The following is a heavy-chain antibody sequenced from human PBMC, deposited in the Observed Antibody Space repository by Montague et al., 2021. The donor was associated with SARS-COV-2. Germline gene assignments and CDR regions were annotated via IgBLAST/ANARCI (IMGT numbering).Heavy chain of an antibody. CDR3: ARLMGHVLVSVTGANWFDP. CDR2: FSYSDST. V-gene: IGHV4-39*01. D-gene: IGHD5/OR15-5a*01. Sequence: SETLSLTCSVSGASISTSTDHWAWIRQSPGKGLEWVGSFSYSDSTHHNPSLRSRVTISVDSSKNQFSLKLNSVTAADTAIYYCARLMGHVLVSVTGANWFDPWGQGTLVTVSS. J-gene: IGHJ5*02. CDR1: GASISTSTDH.